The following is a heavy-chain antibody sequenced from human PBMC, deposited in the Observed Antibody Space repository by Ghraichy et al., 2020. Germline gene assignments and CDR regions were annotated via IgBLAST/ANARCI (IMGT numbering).Heavy chain of an antibody. V-gene: IGHV1-69*13. J-gene: IGHJ3*02. CDR2: IIPMFSTV. CDR1: GGIFSTYG. Sequence: SVKVSCKASGGIFSTYGISWVRQAPGQGPEWMGGIIPMFSTVNYAQKLTGRATITADESTSTVYMELSSLTSEDTAVYYCARDRHSYTSGWYQPFDIWGRGTMVTVSS. CDR3: ARDRHSYTSGWYQPFDI. D-gene: IGHD6-19*01.